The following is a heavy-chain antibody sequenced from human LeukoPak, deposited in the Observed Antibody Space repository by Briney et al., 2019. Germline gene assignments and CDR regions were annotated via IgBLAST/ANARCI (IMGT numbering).Heavy chain of an antibody. CDR1: GFSLSTSGMC. CDR3: ARILEDPVAGTVFDY. J-gene: IGHJ4*02. V-gene: IGHV2-70*01. Sequence: SGPTLVNPTQTLTLTCTFSGFSLSTSGMCVSWIRQPPGKALEWLALIDWDDDKYYSTSLKTRLIISKDTSKNQVVPTMTNMDPVDTATYYCARILEDPVAGTVFDYWGQGTLVTVSS. D-gene: IGHD6-19*01. CDR2: IDWDDDK.